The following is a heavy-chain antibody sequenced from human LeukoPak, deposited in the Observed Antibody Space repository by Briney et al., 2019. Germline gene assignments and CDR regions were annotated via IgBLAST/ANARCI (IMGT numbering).Heavy chain of an antibody. D-gene: IGHD1-7*01. V-gene: IGHV3-30-3*01. CDR3: AREGLTGTTWAYYYYYGMDV. CDR1: GFTFSSYA. CDR2: ISYDGSNK. J-gene: IGHJ6*02. Sequence: GGSLRLSCAASGFTFSSYAMHWVRQAPGKGLEWVAVISYDGSNKYYADSVKGRFTISRDNSKNTLYLQMNSLRAEDTAVYYCAREGLTGTTWAYYYYYGMDVWGQGTTVTVSS.